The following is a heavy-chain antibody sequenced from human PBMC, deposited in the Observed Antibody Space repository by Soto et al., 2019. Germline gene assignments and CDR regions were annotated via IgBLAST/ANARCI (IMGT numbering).Heavy chain of an antibody. CDR3: ASSVRSYYNGMDV. J-gene: IGHJ6*02. Sequence: QVQLVQSGAEVKKPGASVKVSCKASGYTFSSHDINWVRQATGQGLEWMGWMNPNSGNTGYAQKFXXRXXMTRNTSISTAYMELSSLRSEDMAVYYCASSVRSYYNGMDVWGQGTTVTVSS. D-gene: IGHD3-16*02. CDR2: MNPNSGNT. CDR1: GYTFSSHD. V-gene: IGHV1-8*01.